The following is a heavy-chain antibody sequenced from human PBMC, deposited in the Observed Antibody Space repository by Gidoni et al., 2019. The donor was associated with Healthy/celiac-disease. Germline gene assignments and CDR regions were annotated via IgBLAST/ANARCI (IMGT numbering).Heavy chain of an antibody. CDR1: GFTFSSYA. J-gene: IGHJ4*02. V-gene: IGHV3-23*01. CDR2: ISGSGGST. D-gene: IGHD3-10*01. CDR3: AKDPYGSGRPDY. Sequence: EVQLLASGGGLVQPGGSLRLSCSASGFTFSSYAMSWVRQAPGKGLGWGSAISGSGGSTYYADSVKGRFTISRDNSKNTLYLQMNSLRAEDTAVYYCAKDPYGSGRPDYWGQGTLVTVSS.